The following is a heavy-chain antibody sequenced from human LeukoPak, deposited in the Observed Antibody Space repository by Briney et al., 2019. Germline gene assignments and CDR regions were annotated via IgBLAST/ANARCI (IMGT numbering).Heavy chain of an antibody. CDR1: GGSISSYY. V-gene: IGHV4-4*07. J-gene: IGHJ4*02. CDR3: ARGHESSIAAHLFDY. Sequence: SETLSLTCTVSGGSISSYYWSWIRQPAGKGLEWIGRIYTSGSTNYNPSLKSRVTMSVDTSKNQFSLKLSSVTAADTAVYYCARGHESSIAAHLFDYWGQGTLVTVSS. CDR2: IYTSGST. D-gene: IGHD6-6*01.